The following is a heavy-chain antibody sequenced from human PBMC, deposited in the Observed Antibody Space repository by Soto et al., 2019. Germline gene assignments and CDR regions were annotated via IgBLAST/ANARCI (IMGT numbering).Heavy chain of an antibody. CDR3: ARERRSGAAASPNFDY. Sequence: QVQLVESGGGLVKPGGSLRLSCAASGFTFSDYYMSWIRQAPGKGLEWVSYIRSSGSTIYYADSVKGRFTISRDNAKNSLYLQMNSLRAEDTAVYYCARERRSGAAASPNFDYWGQGTLVTVSS. CDR2: IRSSGSTI. CDR1: GFTFSDYY. V-gene: IGHV3-11*01. D-gene: IGHD6-13*01. J-gene: IGHJ4*02.